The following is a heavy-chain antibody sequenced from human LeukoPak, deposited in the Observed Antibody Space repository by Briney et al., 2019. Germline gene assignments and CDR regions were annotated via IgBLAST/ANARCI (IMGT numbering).Heavy chain of an antibody. Sequence: PSETLSLTCTVSGFSISSYYWSWVRQPPGKELEWIAYIHFSGDTNYNPSFKSRLTTSVDTSKNLFSLNLNSVTAADTAVYYCVRDRWLDYWGQGIQVTVSS. J-gene: IGHJ4*02. V-gene: IGHV4-59*01. CDR2: IHFSGDT. CDR1: GFSISSYY. D-gene: IGHD3-10*01. CDR3: VRDRWLDY.